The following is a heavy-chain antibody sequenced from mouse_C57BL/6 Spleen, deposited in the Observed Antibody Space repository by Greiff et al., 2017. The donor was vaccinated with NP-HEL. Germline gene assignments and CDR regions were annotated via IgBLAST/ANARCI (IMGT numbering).Heavy chain of an antibody. CDR1: GYSITSGYY. CDR2: ISYDGSN. V-gene: IGHV3-6*01. D-gene: IGHD2-3*01. CDR3: ARWGDGYYSFFDY. Sequence: EVQLQESGPGLVKPSQSLSLTCSVTGYSITSGYYWNWIRQFPGNKLEWMGYISYDGSNNYNPSLKNRISITRDTSKNQFFLKLNSVTTEDTATYYCARWGDGYYSFFDYWGQGTTLTVSS. J-gene: IGHJ2*01.